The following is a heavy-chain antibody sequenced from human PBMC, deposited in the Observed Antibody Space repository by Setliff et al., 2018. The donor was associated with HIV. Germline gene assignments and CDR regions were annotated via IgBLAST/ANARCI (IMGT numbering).Heavy chain of an antibody. D-gene: IGHD2-15*01. CDR2: IYSSGTT. V-gene: IGHV4-4*08. CDR3: AKYWRASGTYVFDI. Sequence: SETLSLTCTVSGGPMSGYYWSWLRQSPVKGLEWSGYIYSSGTTNYNPSFKSRVSISLDTSRSQFSLMLSSVTAADTAIYYCAKYWRASGTYVFDIWGLGTMVTVSS. CDR1: GGPMSGYY. J-gene: IGHJ3*02.